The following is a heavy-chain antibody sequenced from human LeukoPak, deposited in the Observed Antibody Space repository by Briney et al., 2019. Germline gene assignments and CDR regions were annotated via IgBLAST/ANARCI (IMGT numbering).Heavy chain of an antibody. CDR2: IRYDESNK. Sequence: GVSLRLSCAAPGFTFSTYGMHWVRQAPGKGLEWVAYIRYDESNKYYADSVKGRLTIYRDNPKNTLYLQMNNVRAEDTAVYYCAKKAGSYDHLDYWGQGTLVTVSS. J-gene: IGHJ4*02. V-gene: IGHV3-30*02. CDR3: AKKAGSYDHLDY. CDR1: GFTFSTYG. D-gene: IGHD1-26*01.